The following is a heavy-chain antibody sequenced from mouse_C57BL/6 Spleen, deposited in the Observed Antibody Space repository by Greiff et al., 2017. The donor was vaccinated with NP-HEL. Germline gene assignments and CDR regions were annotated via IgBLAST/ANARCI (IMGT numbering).Heavy chain of an antibody. CDR2: IDPSDSYT. CDR3: ARGRAYFDV. V-gene: IGHV1-50*01. CDR1: GYTFTSYW. Sequence: QVQLKQPGAELVKPGASVKLSCKASGYTFTSYWMQWVKQRPGQGLEWIGEIDPSDSYTNYNQKFKGKATLTVDTSSSTAYMQLSSLTSEDSAVYYCARGRAYFDVWGTGTTVTVSS. J-gene: IGHJ1*03.